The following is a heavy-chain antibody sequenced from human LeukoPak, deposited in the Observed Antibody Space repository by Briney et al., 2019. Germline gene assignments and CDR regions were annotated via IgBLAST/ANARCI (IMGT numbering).Heavy chain of an antibody. CDR3: AEVDTAMAAGGY. Sequence: ASVKVSCKASGGTFSSYAISWVRQAPGQGLEWMGGIIPIFGTANYAQKFQGRVTITADESTSTAYMELSSLRSEDTAVYYCAEVDTAMAAGGYWGQGTLVTVSS. CDR2: IIPIFGTA. J-gene: IGHJ4*02. V-gene: IGHV1-69*01. CDR1: GGTFSSYA. D-gene: IGHD5-18*01.